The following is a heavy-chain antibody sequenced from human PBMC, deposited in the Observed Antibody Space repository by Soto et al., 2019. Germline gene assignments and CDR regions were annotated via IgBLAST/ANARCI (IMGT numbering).Heavy chain of an antibody. CDR2: IYYTGST. V-gene: IGHV4-59*01. J-gene: IGHJ4*02. D-gene: IGHD1-26*01. CDR1: GGSISSYY. Sequence: SETLSLTCTVSGGSISSYYWTWIRQPPGKGLEWIGYIYYTGSTNYNPSLKSRVTISVDTSKNHFSLKLSSVTAADTAVYYCARFKVGATLFDYWGQGTLVTVSS. CDR3: ARFKVGATLFDY.